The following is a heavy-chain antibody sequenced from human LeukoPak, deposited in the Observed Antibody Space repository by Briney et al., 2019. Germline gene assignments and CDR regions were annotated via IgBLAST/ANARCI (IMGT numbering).Heavy chain of an antibody. J-gene: IGHJ4*02. V-gene: IGHV3-30-3*01. D-gene: IGHD6-25*01. CDR2: ISYDGSNK. CDR1: GFAFSSYA. CDR3: ARDSLSAFDY. Sequence: GGSLRLSCAASGFAFSSYAMHWVRQAPGKGLEWVAVISYDGSNKYYADSVKGRFTISRDNAKNSLYLKINSLRAEDTAVYYCARDSLSAFDYWGQGTLVTVSS.